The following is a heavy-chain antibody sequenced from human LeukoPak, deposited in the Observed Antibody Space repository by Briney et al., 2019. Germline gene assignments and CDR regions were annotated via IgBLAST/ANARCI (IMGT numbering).Heavy chain of an antibody. Sequence: GGSLRLSCAASGFTFSSYAMSWVRQAPGKGLEWVSAISGSGGSTYYADSVKGRFTISRDNSKNTLYLQMNGLRAEDTAVYYCAKDCNYDSSGYLGWGQGTLVTVSS. V-gene: IGHV3-23*01. CDR1: GFTFSSYA. CDR3: AKDCNYDSSGYLG. J-gene: IGHJ4*02. D-gene: IGHD3-22*01. CDR2: ISGSGGST.